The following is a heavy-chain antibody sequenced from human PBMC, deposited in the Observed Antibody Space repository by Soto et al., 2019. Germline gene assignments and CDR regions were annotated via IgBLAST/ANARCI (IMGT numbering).Heavy chain of an antibody. CDR2: ITQAGHAK. Sequence: EVQLVESGGGLVPPGGSLRLSCAATGFPFSNYWMTWVRQPPGQGLEWVAPITQAGHAKHFVDAVKGRFTISRDNARTSLYMQMDTLRDEDTAVYYCVRGAPVNCAPISCQLFDCWCQGTLVTVSS. CDR3: VRGAPVNCAPISCQLFDC. D-gene: IGHD2-2*01. J-gene: IGHJ4*02. CDR1: GFPFSNYW. V-gene: IGHV3-7*05.